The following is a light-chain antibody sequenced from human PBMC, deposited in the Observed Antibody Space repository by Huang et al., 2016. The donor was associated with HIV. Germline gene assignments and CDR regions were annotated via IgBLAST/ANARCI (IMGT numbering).Light chain of an antibody. Sequence: DIQMTQSPSSLSASVGDRVTITCRASQSISRSCNWYQQKPGKAPKLLFYAASSLQSWVPSRFSCSGSVTDFTLTISSLQPEDFATYYCQQSYSTPTFGQGTKLEIK. J-gene: IGKJ2*01. V-gene: IGKV1-39*01. CDR3: QQSYSTPT. CDR2: AAS. CDR1: QSISRS.